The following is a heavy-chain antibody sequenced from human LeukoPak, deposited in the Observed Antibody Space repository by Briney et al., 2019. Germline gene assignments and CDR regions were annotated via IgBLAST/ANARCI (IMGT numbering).Heavy chain of an antibody. CDR3: ARALQPIAMSDI. Sequence: SETLSLTCAVYGGSFSGCYWSWIRQPPGKGLEWIGEINHSGSTNYNPSLKSRVTISVDTSKNQFSLKLSSVTAADTAVYYCARALQPIAMSDIWGQGTMVTVSS. D-gene: IGHD5-18*01. V-gene: IGHV4-34*01. CDR2: INHSGST. CDR1: GGSFSGCY. J-gene: IGHJ3*02.